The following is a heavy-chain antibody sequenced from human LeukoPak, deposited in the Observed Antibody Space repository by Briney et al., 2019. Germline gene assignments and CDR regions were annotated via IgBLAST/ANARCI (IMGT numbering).Heavy chain of an antibody. CDR1: GGTFSSYA. J-gene: IGHJ4*02. CDR3: AREYCRSTSCSNY. D-gene: IGHD2-2*01. Sequence: SVKVSCKASGGTFSSYAISWVRQAPGQGLEWMGGIIPIFGTANYAQKFQGRVTITADESTSTAYMELSSLRSEDTAVYYCAREYCRSTSCSNYWGQGTLVTVSS. CDR2: IIPIFGTA. V-gene: IGHV1-69*01.